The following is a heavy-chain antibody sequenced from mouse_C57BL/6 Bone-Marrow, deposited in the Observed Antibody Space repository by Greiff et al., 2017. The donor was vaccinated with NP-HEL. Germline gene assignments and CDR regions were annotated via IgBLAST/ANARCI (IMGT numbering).Heavy chain of an antibody. CDR1: GYSITSGYY. V-gene: IGHV3-6*01. J-gene: IGHJ3*01. D-gene: IGHD2-4*01. CDR2: ISYDGSN. Sequence: EVQLQESGPGLVKPSQSLSLTCSVTGYSITSGYYWNWIRQFPGNKLEWMGYISYDGSNNYNPSLKNRISITRDTSKNQFFLKLNSVTTEDTATYYCAREGGYDYAWFAYWGQGTLVTVSA. CDR3: AREGGYDYAWFAY.